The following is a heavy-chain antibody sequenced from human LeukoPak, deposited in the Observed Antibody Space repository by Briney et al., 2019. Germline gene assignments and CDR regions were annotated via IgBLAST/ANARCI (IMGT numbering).Heavy chain of an antibody. CDR1: GGSIRTFY. CDR3: AGERSGYYYNRFDY. V-gene: IGHV4-59*08. Sequence: SETLSLTCTVSGGSIRTFYWSWIRQPPGKGLEWIGYIYYSGNTKYNPSLKSRVSMSVDTSNNHFSLRLSSVTAADTAVHFCAGERSGYYYNRFDYWGQGNLVTVSS. J-gene: IGHJ4*02. D-gene: IGHD3-22*01. CDR2: IYYSGNT.